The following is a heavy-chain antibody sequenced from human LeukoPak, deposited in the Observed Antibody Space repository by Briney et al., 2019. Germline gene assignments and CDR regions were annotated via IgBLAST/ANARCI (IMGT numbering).Heavy chain of an antibody. V-gene: IGHV4-31*03. Sequence: SETLSLTCTVSGGSISSGGYYWSWIRQHPGKGLEWIGYMYYSGSTYYNPSLKSRVTISVDTSKNQFSLKLSSVTAADTAVYYCARGADFIRSGYYYGMDVWGQGTTVTVSS. CDR3: ARGADFIRSGYYYGMDV. CDR2: MYYSGST. J-gene: IGHJ6*02. CDR1: GGSISSGGYY. D-gene: IGHD4-17*01.